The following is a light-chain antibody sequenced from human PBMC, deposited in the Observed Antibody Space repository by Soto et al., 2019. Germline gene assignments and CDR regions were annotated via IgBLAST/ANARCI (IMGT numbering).Light chain of an antibody. Sequence: EIVLTQSPATLSLSPGERATLSCRASQSVSRDLAWYQQKPGQAPRLLIYDASHRATGIPARFSGSGSGTDFTFTISSLEPEDVAVYYCQQRSTWPLTFGGGTKVEIK. CDR2: DAS. CDR1: QSVSRD. V-gene: IGKV3-11*01. CDR3: QQRSTWPLT. J-gene: IGKJ4*01.